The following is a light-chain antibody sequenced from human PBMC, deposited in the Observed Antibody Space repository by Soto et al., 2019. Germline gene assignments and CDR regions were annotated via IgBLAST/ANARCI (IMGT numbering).Light chain of an antibody. V-gene: IGLV2-14*01. CDR1: SSDVGGYNY. CDR3: NSYTTANTGTSV. Sequence: QSVLTQPASVSGSPGQSITISCTGTSSDVGGYNYVSWYQQHPGKAPKLLIYEVINRPSGVSNRFSGSKSGNTASLTISGLQAEDEADYYCNSYTTANTGTSVFGGGTKLTVL. CDR2: EVI. J-gene: IGLJ3*02.